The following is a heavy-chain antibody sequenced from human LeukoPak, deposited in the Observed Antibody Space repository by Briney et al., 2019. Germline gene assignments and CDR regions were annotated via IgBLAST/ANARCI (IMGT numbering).Heavy chain of an antibody. CDR2: INHSGST. J-gene: IGHJ4*02. D-gene: IGHD6-19*01. Sequence: KPSETLSLTCAVYGGSFSGYYRSWIRQPPGKGLEWIGEINHSGSTNYNPSLKSRVTISVDTSKNQFSLKLSSVTAADTAVYYCAGGHSSGWYGGYWGQGTQVTVSS. CDR1: GGSFSGYY. V-gene: IGHV4-34*01. CDR3: AGGHSSGWYGGY.